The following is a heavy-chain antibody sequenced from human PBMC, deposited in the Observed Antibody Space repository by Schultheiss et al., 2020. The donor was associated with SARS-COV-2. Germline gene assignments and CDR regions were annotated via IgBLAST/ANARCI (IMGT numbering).Heavy chain of an antibody. Sequence: SVKVSCKASGGTFSSYAISWVRQAPGQGLEWMGGIIPIFGTANYAQKFQGRVTITADESTSTAYMELSSLRSEDTAVYYCARVTAPLRYGSGSYYYYYYGMDVWGQGTTVTVSS. CDR3: ARVTAPLRYGSGSYYYYYYGMDV. V-gene: IGHV1-69*13. CDR1: GGTFSSYA. CDR2: IIPIFGTA. D-gene: IGHD3-10*01. J-gene: IGHJ6*02.